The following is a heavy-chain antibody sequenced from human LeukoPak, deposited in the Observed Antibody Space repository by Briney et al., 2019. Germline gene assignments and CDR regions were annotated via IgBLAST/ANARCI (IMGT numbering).Heavy chain of an antibody. CDR1: GYTFTSFA. CDR2: INTNTGNP. V-gene: IGHV7-4-1*02. D-gene: IGHD2-15*01. CDR3: ARAELSCSGSTCFSY. Sequence: GASVKVSCKASGYTFTSFAMNWVRQAPGQGLEWIGWINTNTGNPTYAQGFTGRFVFSLDTSVSTVYLHISSLQAEDTAVYYCARAELSCSGSTCFSYWGQGTLVTVSS. J-gene: IGHJ4*02.